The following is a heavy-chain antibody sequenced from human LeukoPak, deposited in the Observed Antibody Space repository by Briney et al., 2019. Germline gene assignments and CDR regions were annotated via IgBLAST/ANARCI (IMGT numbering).Heavy chain of an antibody. CDR2: IIPMFGAT. D-gene: IGHD1-26*01. Sequence: SVKVSCKASGDIFNSYAISWVRQAPGKGLEWMGGIIPMFGATDYAQKFQGRVTITTDQSTSTVYMELSSLNSEDTAVYYCARVGRSRGSLPNFFYYMDVWGKGTTVTVSS. J-gene: IGHJ6*03. V-gene: IGHV1-69*05. CDR3: ARVGRSRGSLPNFFYYMDV. CDR1: GDIFNSYA.